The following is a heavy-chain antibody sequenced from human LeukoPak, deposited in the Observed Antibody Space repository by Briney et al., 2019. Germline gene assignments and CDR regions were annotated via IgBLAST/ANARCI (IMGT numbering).Heavy chain of an antibody. D-gene: IGHD3-3*01. CDR1: GGSFSGYY. Sequence: SETLSLTCAVYGGSFSGYYWSWIRQPPGKGLEWIAEINHSGSTNYNPSLKSRVIISVDTSKNQFSLKLNSVTAADTAVYYCARGFVFRFLERVYWYFDLWGRGTLVTVSS. CDR3: ARGFVFRFLERVYWYFDL. J-gene: IGHJ2*01. V-gene: IGHV4-34*01. CDR2: INHSGST.